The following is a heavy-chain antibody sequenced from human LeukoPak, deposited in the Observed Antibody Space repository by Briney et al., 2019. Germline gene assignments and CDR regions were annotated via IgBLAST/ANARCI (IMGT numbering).Heavy chain of an antibody. J-gene: IGHJ5*02. D-gene: IGHD5-12*01. CDR3: ARAGLVATIDGWFDP. V-gene: IGHV1-69*05. CDR2: IIPIFGTA. CDR1: GGTFSSYA. Sequence: SVKVSCKASGGTFSSYAISWVRQAPGQGLEWMGGIIPIFGTANYAQRFQGRVTITTDESTSTAYMELSSLRSEDTAVYYGARAGLVATIDGWFDPWGQGTLVTVSS.